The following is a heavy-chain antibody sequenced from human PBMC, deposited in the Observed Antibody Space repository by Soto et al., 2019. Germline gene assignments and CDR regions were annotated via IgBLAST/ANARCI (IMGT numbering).Heavy chain of an antibody. Sequence: PGGSLRLSCAASGFTFSSSAMSWVRQAPGKGLEWVSAISGSGGYTYYADSVKGRFTISRDNSRNTLYLQMNSLRAEDTAIYYCAKDLLDPITIFGVVITKPTWFDPWGQGTLVTVSS. V-gene: IGHV3-23*01. J-gene: IGHJ5*02. CDR2: ISGSGGYT. D-gene: IGHD3-3*01. CDR3: AKDLLDPITIFGVVITKPTWFDP. CDR1: GFTFSSSA.